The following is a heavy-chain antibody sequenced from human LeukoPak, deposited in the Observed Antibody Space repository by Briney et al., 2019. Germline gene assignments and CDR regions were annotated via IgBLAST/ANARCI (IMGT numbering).Heavy chain of an antibody. V-gene: IGHV3-7*01. D-gene: IGHD4-11*01. Sequence: GGSLRLSCAASGFTFSSYWMSWVRQAPGKGLEWVANMKQDGSEKYYVDSVKGRFTISRDNAKNSLYLQMNSLRAEDTAVYYCARVSRDFYSNYYYYYGMDVWGRGTTVTVSS. CDR3: ARVSRDFYSNYYYYYGMDV. CDR1: GFTFSSYW. CDR2: MKQDGSEK. J-gene: IGHJ6*02.